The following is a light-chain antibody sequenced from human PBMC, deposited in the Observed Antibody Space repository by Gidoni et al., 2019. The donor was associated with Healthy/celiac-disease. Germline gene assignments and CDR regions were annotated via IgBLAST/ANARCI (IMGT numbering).Light chain of an antibody. CDR1: QSVSSY. Sequence: EIVLTQSPATLSLSPGERATLSCRASQSVSSYLAWYQQKPGQAPRRLIYDASNRATGIPARFSGSGSGTDFTLTSSSLEPEDFAVYYCQQRSNTFGQGTRLEIK. CDR2: DAS. J-gene: IGKJ5*01. V-gene: IGKV3-11*01. CDR3: QQRSNT.